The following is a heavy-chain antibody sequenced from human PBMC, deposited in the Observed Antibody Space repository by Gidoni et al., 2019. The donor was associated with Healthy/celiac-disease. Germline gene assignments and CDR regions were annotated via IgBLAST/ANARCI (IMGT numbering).Heavy chain of an antibody. Sequence: QVQLVQYGAEVKKHGASVKVSCKASGYTFTGYYIHWVRQAPGQGLEWMGWINPNSGGTNYDQKFQGRVPMASHTSISTAYMELSRLRSDDSALYYCARGDGVAYWGQGPLVTVSS. V-gene: IGHV1-2*02. D-gene: IGHD2-8*01. J-gene: IGHJ4*02. CDR2: INPNSGGT. CDR1: GYTFTGYY. CDR3: ARGDGVAY.